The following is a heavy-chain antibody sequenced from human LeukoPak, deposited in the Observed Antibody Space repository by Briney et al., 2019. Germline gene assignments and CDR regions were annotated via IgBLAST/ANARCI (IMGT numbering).Heavy chain of an antibody. D-gene: IGHD2-2*01. CDR1: GFTFSSYG. Sequence: PGGSLRLSCAASGFTFSSYGMHWVRQAPGKGLEWVAFIRYDGSNKYYADSVKGRFTISRDNSKNTLYLQMNSLRAEDTAVYYCAKDPSGDIVVVPASDYWGQGTLVTVSS. CDR3: AKDPSGDIVVVPASDY. V-gene: IGHV3-30*02. J-gene: IGHJ4*02. CDR2: IRYDGSNK.